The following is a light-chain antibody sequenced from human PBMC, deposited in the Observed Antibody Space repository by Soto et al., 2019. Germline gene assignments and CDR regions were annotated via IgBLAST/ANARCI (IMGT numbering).Light chain of an antibody. V-gene: IGKV4-1*01. Sequence: DIVMTQSPDSLAVSLGERATINCKSSQSVLYSSNNKNYLAWYQQKPGQPPKLLIYWASTRESGVPDRFSGSGSGTDFTLTISSLQAEDVAVYYCQQYYSTPCTFGQGTRLEI. CDR3: QQYYSTPCT. CDR2: WAS. CDR1: QSVLYSSNNKNY. J-gene: IGKJ5*01.